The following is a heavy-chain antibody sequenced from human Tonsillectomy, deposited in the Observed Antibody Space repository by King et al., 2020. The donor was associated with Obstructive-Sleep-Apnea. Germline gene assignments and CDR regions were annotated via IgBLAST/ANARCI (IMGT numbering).Heavy chain of an antibody. CDR2: IYPGDSDT. V-gene: IGHV5-51*01. Sequence: QLVQSGAEVKKPGESLKISCKGSRYSFTSYWIGWVRQMPGKGLEWMGIIYPGDSDTRYSPSFQGQVTISADKSINTAYLQWSSLWASDTAMYYCAKLGTGTTREGSDAFDIWGQGTMVTVSS. CDR1: RYSFTSYW. J-gene: IGHJ3*02. CDR3: AKLGTGTTREGSDAFDI. D-gene: IGHD1-7*01.